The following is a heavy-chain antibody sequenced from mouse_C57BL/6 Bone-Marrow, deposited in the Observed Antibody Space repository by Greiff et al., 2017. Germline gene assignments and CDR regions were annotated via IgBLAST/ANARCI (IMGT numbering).Heavy chain of an antibody. J-gene: IGHJ1*03. CDR2: IYPRDGST. CDR3: AGVEFGGSIGDWDFCV. Sequence: QVQLQQSGPELVKPGASVKLSCKASGYTFTSYDINWVKQRPGQGLEWIGWIYPRDGSTKYNEKFKGKATLTVDKSSRTAYMESHSLTSEVSAVYDCAGVEFGGSIGDWDFCVWGTGTTVTVSS. D-gene: IGHD1-1*01. CDR1: GYTFTSYD. V-gene: IGHV1-85*01.